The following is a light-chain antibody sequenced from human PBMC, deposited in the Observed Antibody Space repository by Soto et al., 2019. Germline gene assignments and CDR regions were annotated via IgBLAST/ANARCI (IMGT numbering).Light chain of an antibody. CDR1: QSVSSNY. CDR2: GTS. V-gene: IGKV3-20*01. CDR3: HQYNTSPWT. J-gene: IGKJ1*01. Sequence: EIVLTQSPGTLSLSPGERATLSCRASQSVSSNYLAWYQQKPGQAPRLLIYGTSSRATGVPDRFSGSGSGTDFTLTISRLETEDFAVYYCHQYNTSPWTFGQGTKVDIK.